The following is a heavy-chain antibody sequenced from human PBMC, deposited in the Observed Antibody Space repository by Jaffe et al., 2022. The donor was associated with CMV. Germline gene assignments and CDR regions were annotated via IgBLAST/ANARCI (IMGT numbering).Heavy chain of an antibody. V-gene: IGHV3-74*01. CDR3: AREGYDFWSGPKYFDY. CDR1: GFTFSSYW. Sequence: EVQLVESGGGLVQPGGSLRLSCAASGFTFSSYWMHWVRQAPGKGLVWVSRINSDGSSTSYADSVKGRFTISRDNAKNTLYLQMNSLRAEDTAVYYCAREGYDFWSGPKYFDYWGQGTLVTVSS. D-gene: IGHD3-3*01. CDR2: INSDGSST. J-gene: IGHJ4*02.